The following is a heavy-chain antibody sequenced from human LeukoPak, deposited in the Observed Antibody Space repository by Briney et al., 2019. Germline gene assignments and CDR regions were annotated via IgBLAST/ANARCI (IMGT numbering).Heavy chain of an antibody. CDR3: ARDRSAAPADY. V-gene: IGHV4-59*13. CDR1: GGSITNNY. Sequence: ASETLSLTCTVSGGSITNNYWAWIRQPPGKGLEWIGYTHDSGNSNYNPSLRSRVTISIDTSKNQFSLKLTSVTAADTAVYYCARDRSAAPADYWGRGTLVTVSS. J-gene: IGHJ4*02. D-gene: IGHD6-13*01. CDR2: THDSGNS.